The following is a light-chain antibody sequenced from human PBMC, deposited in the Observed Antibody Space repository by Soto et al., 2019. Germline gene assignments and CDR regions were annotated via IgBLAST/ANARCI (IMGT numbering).Light chain of an antibody. Sequence: QSALTQPPSLSGAPGQRVTISCTVRSSNIAAGYDVHLYQHLPGTAPKLLIYGNSNRPSGVPDRFSGSKSGTSASLAITGLQAEDEADYYCQSYDSSLSGFYVFGTGTKVTVL. J-gene: IGLJ1*01. V-gene: IGLV1-40*01. CDR3: QSYDSSLSGFYV. CDR2: GNS. CDR1: SSNIAAGYD.